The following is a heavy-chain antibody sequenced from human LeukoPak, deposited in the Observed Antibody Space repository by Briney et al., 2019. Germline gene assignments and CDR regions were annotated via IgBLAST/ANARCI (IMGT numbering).Heavy chain of an antibody. CDR1: GFTFSSYA. CDR2: ISGSGGST. D-gene: IGHD3-10*01. CDR3: AKDDYYGSGYMDV. Sequence: GGSLRLSCAASGFTFSSYAMSWVRQAPGKGLEWVSAISGSGGSTYYADSVKGRFTISRDNSKDTLYLQMNSLRAEDTAVYYCAKDDYYGSGYMDVWGKGTTVTVSS. J-gene: IGHJ6*03. V-gene: IGHV3-23*01.